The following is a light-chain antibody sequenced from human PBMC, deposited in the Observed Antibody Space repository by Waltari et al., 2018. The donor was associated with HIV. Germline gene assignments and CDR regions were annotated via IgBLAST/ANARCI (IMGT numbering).Light chain of an antibody. Sequence: SYELTQPPSVSVSQGQMARITCSGEALPTKYVSWYQQKPGQAPVLVIDKDKERPSGIPERFSGSSSGTMVTLTISGVQAEDEADYYCLSADSSGTYWVFGGGTEVTVL. CDR1: ALPTKY. J-gene: IGLJ3*02. CDR2: KDK. V-gene: IGLV3-16*01. CDR3: LSADSSGTYWV.